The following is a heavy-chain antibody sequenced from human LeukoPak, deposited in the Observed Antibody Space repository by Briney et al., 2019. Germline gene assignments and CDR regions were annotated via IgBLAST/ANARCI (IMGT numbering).Heavy chain of an antibody. Sequence: GASVKVSCKASGYTFSSYGISWVRQAPGQGLEWRGWISAYNGNTNYAQKLQGRVTMTTDTSTSTAYMELRSLRSDDTAVYYCARGEGDYSNYVWLDPWGQGTLVTVSS. CDR2: ISAYNGNT. D-gene: IGHD4-11*01. J-gene: IGHJ5*02. V-gene: IGHV1-18*01. CDR1: GYTFSSYG. CDR3: ARGEGDYSNYVWLDP.